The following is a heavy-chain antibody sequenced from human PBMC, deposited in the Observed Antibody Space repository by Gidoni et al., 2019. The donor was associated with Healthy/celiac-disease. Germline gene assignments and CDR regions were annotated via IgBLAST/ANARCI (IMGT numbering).Heavy chain of an antibody. J-gene: IGHJ3*02. Sequence: EVQPVESGGGLVKPGGSLRISGADCGSTFSSYSMNWVRQAPGRGLEWVSSISSSSSYRYYADSVKGRFTISRDNGKNSLYLQMNGLRAEDTAVYYCARDDYGGNGAFDIWGQGTMVTVFS. CDR2: ISSSSSYR. V-gene: IGHV3-21*01. D-gene: IGHD4-17*01. CDR1: GSTFSSYS. CDR3: ARDDYGGNGAFDI.